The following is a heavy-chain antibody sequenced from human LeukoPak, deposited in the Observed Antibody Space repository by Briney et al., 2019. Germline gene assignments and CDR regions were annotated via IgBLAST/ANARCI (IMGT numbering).Heavy chain of an antibody. CDR1: GFTFSSYG. CDR2: ISGSGGST. D-gene: IGHD2-21*02. J-gene: IGHJ4*02. V-gene: IGHV3-23*01. CDR3: AQVSSPQVTATLPLDY. Sequence: GGTLRLSCAASGFTFSSYGMSWVRQAPGKGLEWVSAISGSGGSTYYADSVKGRFTISRDNSKNTLYLQMNSLRAEDTALYYCAQVSSPQVTATLPLDYWGQGTLVTVSS.